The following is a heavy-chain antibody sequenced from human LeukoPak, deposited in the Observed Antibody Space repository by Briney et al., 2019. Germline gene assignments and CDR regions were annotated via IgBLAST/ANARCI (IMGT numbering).Heavy chain of an antibody. D-gene: IGHD2-15*01. J-gene: IGHJ4*02. Sequence: GGSLRLSCAASGFTFSSYAMSWVRQAPGKGLEWVSAISGSGGSTYYADSVKGRFTISRDNSKNTLYLQMNSLRAEDTAVYYCARGPSLVVVVAAGVLDYWGQGTLVTVSS. V-gene: IGHV3-23*01. CDR1: GFTFSSYA. CDR2: ISGSGGST. CDR3: ARGPSLVVVVAAGVLDY.